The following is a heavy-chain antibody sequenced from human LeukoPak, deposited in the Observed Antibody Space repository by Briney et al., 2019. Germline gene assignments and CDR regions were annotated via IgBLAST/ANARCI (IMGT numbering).Heavy chain of an antibody. CDR3: ARGRLSVDY. CDR2: ISSASSNI. Sequence: PGGSLRPSCAASGFTFSSYNMNWVRQAPGKGLEWVAYISSASSNIYYADSVKGRFIISRDNAKNSLYLQTNSLRGEDTAVYYCARGRLSVDYWGQGTLVSVSS. V-gene: IGHV3-48*04. D-gene: IGHD5-12*01. CDR1: GFTFSSYN. J-gene: IGHJ4*02.